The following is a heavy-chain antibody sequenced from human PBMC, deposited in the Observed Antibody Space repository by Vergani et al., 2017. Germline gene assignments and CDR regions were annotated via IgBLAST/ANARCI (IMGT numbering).Heavy chain of an antibody. CDR1: GCALNRHA. J-gene: IGHJ3*01. CDR2: VSTGTKSQ. D-gene: IGHD2-2*01. V-gene: IGHV3-30*04. Sequence: QVQLVESGGGVVQPGTSLRLSCVVSGCALNRHAMYWVRQAPGKGLEWVSFVSTGTKSQSYAESVKGRFTISRDSAKNSLYLQMDSLRAEDTAVYYCAREYSSTSGRAFDFWGQGTKVTVSS. CDR3: AREYSSTSGRAFDF.